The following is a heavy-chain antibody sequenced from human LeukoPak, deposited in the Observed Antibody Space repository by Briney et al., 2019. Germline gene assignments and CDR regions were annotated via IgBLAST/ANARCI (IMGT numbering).Heavy chain of an antibody. CDR1: GYTFTNYD. D-gene: IGHD6-19*01. CDR2: MNPKNENT. J-gene: IGHJ4*02. Sequence: ASVRVSCKASGYTFTNYDIHWVRQATGQGPEWMGWMNPKNENTGYAQKFQDRVTMTGSTSISTAYMDLSSLTSEDTAVYYCARPRGSDWEPFDYSGQGTLVTVSS. V-gene: IGHV1-8*01. CDR3: ARPRGSDWEPFDY.